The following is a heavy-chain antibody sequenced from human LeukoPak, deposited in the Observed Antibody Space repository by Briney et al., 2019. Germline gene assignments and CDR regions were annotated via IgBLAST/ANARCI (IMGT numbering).Heavy chain of an antibody. D-gene: IGHD2-2*01. CDR1: GGSISSGGYY. CDR2: IYHSGST. Sequence: SETLSLTCTVSGGSISSGGYYWSWIRQPPGKGLEWIGYIYHSGSTYYNPSLKSRVTISVDRSKNQFSLKLSSVTAADTAVYYCARDQRGGVKGGDAYAPAGFLRFDYWGQGTLVTVSS. J-gene: IGHJ4*02. V-gene: IGHV4-30-2*01. CDR3: ARDQRGGVKGGDAYAPAGFLRFDY.